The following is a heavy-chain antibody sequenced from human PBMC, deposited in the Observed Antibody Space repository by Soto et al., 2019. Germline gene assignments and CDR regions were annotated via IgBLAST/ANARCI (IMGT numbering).Heavy chain of an antibody. CDR1: GYSFTSYW. Sequence: GESLKISCRGSGYSFTSYWIGWVRQMPGKGLEWMGIIYPGDSGTRYSPSFQGQVTISADKSISTAYLQWSSLKASDTAMYYCARLRANYYDSSGAFDTWGQGTMVTISS. D-gene: IGHD3-22*01. CDR3: ARLRANYYDSSGAFDT. CDR2: IYPGDSGT. V-gene: IGHV5-51*01. J-gene: IGHJ3*02.